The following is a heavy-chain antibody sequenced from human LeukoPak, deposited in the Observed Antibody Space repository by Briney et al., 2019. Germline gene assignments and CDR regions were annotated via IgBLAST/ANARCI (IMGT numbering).Heavy chain of an antibody. CDR3: ANRPLYGDYPNDY. CDR2: ISSSGSTI. J-gene: IGHJ4*02. CDR1: GFTFSDYY. Sequence: PGGSLRLSCAASGFTFSDYYMSWIRQAPGKGLEWVSYISSSGSTIYYADSVKGRFTISRDNAKNSLYLQMNSLRAEDTAVYYCANRPLYGDYPNDYWGQGTLVTVSS. V-gene: IGHV3-11*04. D-gene: IGHD4-17*01.